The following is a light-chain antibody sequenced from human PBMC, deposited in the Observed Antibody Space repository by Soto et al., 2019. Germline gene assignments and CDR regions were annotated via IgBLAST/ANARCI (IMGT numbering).Light chain of an antibody. V-gene: IGKV3-15*01. Sequence: EIVMTQSPATLSVSPGERATLSSRASQSVSSYLAWYQQKPGQAPRLLIYGASTRATGIPAKFSGSGSGTEFTLTIRSLQSEDFGVYYCQQYNNRPPAFGGESKVEIK. CDR3: QQYNNRPPA. CDR1: QSVSSY. CDR2: GAS. J-gene: IGKJ4*01.